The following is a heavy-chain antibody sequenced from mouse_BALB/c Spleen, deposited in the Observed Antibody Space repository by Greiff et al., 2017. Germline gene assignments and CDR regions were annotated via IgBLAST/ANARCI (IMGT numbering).Heavy chain of an antibody. Sequence: DVQLVESGGGLVKPGGSLKLSCAASGFTFSSYAMSWVRQTPEKRLEWVASISSGGSTYYPDSVKGRFTISRDNARNILYLQMSSLRSEDTAMYYCARCDDGYYWYFDVWGAGTTVTVSS. D-gene: IGHD2-3*01. CDR3: ARCDDGYYWYFDV. V-gene: IGHV5-6-5*01. CDR1: GFTFSSYA. CDR2: ISSGGST. J-gene: IGHJ1*01.